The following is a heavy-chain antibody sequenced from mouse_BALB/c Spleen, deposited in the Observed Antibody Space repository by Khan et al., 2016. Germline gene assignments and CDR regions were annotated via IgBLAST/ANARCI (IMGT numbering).Heavy chain of an antibody. J-gene: IGHJ2*01. D-gene: IGHD2-4*01. CDR3: AREDDDRGYCDY. V-gene: IGHV3-2*02. Sequence: EVQLQESGPGLVKPSQSLSLTCTVTGYSITSDYAWNWIRQFPGNKLEWMGYISYSGSTSYNPSLKSRISITRDTSNNQFFLQLNSVATEDTATYYCAREDDDRGYCDYWGQGTTLTVSS. CDR1: GYSITSDYA. CDR2: ISYSGST.